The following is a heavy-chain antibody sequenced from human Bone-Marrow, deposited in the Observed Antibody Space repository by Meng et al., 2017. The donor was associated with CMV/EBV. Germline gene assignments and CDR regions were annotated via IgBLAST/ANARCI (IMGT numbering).Heavy chain of an antibody. CDR3: AREGGTSCYDY. J-gene: IGHJ4*02. CDR1: GGSISSSSYY. D-gene: IGHD2-2*01. CDR2: IYYSGST. V-gene: IGHV4-39*07. Sequence: SETLSLTCTVSGGSISSSSYYWGWIRQPPGKGLEWIGSIYYSGSTYYNPSLKSRVTISVDTSKNQFSLKLSSVTAADTAVYYCAREGGTSCYDYWGQGTLVTVSS.